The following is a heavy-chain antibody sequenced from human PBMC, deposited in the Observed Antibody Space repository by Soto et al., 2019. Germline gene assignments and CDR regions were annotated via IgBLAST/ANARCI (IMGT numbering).Heavy chain of an antibody. V-gene: IGHV3-53*01. J-gene: IGHJ6*02. CDR3: ASVKNDYYYGMDV. Sequence: PGGSLRLSCAASGFTVSSNYMSWVRQAPGKGLEWVSVIYSGGSTYYADSVKGRFTISRDNSKNTLYLQMNSLRAEDTAVYYCASVKNDYYYGMDVWGQGTTVTVSS. CDR1: GFTVSSNY. CDR2: IYSGGST. D-gene: IGHD1-1*01.